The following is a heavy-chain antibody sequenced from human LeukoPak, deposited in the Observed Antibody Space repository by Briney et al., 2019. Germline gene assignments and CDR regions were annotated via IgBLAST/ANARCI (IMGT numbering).Heavy chain of an antibody. V-gene: IGHV1-46*01. CDR1: GYTFTSYY. CDR3: VRHIKPAGPWDGMDV. Sequence: ASVKVSCKASGYTFTSYYMHWVRQAPGQGLEWMGLINPSGGSTSYAQKFQGRVTMTIDTSTSTAYMELRSLKSDDTAVYYCVRHIKPAGPWDGMDVWGQGTTVIVSS. D-gene: IGHD1-26*01. CDR2: INPSGGST. J-gene: IGHJ6*02.